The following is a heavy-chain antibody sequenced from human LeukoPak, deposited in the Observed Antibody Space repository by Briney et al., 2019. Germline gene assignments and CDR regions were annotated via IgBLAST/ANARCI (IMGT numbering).Heavy chain of an antibody. CDR2: VFFGGAP. CDR1: GGSITSDH. J-gene: IGHJ5*02. CDR3: ARGGPSSRWFDP. V-gene: IGHV4-59*01. Sequence: SETLSLTCTVSGGSITSDHWSWIRQPPGGLEWLAFVFFGGAPDYNPSLKSRITISVDTSRNQFSLNLKSVTSADTAVYYCARGGPSSRWFDPWGPGTLVTVSA. D-gene: IGHD2-2*01.